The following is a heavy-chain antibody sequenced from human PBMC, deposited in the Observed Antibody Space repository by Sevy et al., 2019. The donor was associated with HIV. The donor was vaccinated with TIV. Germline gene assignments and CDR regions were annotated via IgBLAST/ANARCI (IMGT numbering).Heavy chain of an antibody. Sequence: SETLSLTCTVSGGSISSYYWSWIRQPPGKGLEWIGYIYYSGSTNYNPSLKSRVTISVDTSKNQFSLKLSSVTAADTAVDYCARGIYCTNGVCYHYGMDVWGQGTTVTVSS. CDR1: GGSISSYY. D-gene: IGHD2-8*01. V-gene: IGHV4-59*01. CDR3: ARGIYCTNGVCYHYGMDV. CDR2: IYYSGST. J-gene: IGHJ6*02.